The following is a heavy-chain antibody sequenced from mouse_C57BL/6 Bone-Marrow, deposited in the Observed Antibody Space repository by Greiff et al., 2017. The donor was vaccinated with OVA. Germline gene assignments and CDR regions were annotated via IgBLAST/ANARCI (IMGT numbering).Heavy chain of an antibody. CDR2: IYPRSGNT. V-gene: IGHV1-81*01. Sequence: VQLVESGAELARPGASVKLSCKASGYTFTSYGISWVKQRTGQGLEWIGEIYPRSGNTYYNEKFKGKATLTADKSSSTAYMELRSLTSEDSAVYFCAAVFLLLYYFDYWGQGTTLTVSS. CDR3: AAVFLLLYYFDY. CDR1: GYTFTSYG. J-gene: IGHJ2*01.